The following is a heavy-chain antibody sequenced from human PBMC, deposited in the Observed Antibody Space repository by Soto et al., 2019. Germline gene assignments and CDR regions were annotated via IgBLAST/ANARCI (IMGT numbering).Heavy chain of an antibody. D-gene: IGHD4-17*01. CDR3: ARMTTVGGWFDP. V-gene: IGHV4-59*01. Sequence: QVQLQESGPGLVKPSETLSLTCTFSGCSISSYYWSWIRQPPGKGLEWIGYIYYSGSTNYNPSLTSRVTISVDTSKNQFSLKLSSVTAADTAVYYCARMTTVGGWFDPWGQGTLVTVSS. J-gene: IGHJ5*02. CDR2: IYYSGST. CDR1: GCSISSYY.